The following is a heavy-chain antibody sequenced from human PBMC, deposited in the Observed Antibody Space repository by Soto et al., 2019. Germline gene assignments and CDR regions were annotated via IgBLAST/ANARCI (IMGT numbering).Heavy chain of an antibody. CDR1: GYTFTGYY. CDR2: INPNSGGT. CDR3: ARDRGYSSSPPMNGAGLGDYYYYYYYMDV. J-gene: IGHJ6*03. Sequence: ASVKVSCKASGYTFTGYYMHWVRQAPGQGLEWMGWINPNSGGTNYAQKFQGWVTMTRDTSISTAYMELSRLRSDDTAVYYCARDRGYSSSPPMNGAGLGDYYYYYYYMDVWGKGTTVTVSS. V-gene: IGHV1-2*04. D-gene: IGHD6-6*01.